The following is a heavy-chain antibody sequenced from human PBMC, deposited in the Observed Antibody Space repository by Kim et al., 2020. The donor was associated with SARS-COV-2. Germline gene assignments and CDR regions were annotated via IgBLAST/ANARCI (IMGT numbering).Heavy chain of an antibody. CDR2: INAGKGNT. V-gene: IGHV1-3*01. CDR3: ARDGSGSLIYSYYGMDV. CDR1: GYTFTNYL. D-gene: IGHD3-10*01. Sequence: ASVKVSCKASGYTFTNYLLFWVRQAPGQRLEWMGWINAGKGNTKYSQKFQGRVTITRDTSASTRYMELSSLRSEHTAVYYCARDGSGSLIYSYYGMDVWG. J-gene: IGHJ6*02.